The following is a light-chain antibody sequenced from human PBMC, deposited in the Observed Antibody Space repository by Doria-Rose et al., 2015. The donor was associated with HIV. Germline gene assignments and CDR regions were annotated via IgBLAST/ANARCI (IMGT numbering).Light chain of an antibody. J-gene: IGKJ1*01. V-gene: IGKV3-20*01. Sequence: EIVLTQSPGTQSLSPGERATLSCRASQSFSSTYLAWYQQKPGQAPSLLIYDGSTRATGIPDRISASGSGTDFTLTINRLEPEDFALYYCHQYGTSWTFGQGTKVEI. CDR1: QSFSSTY. CDR3: HQYGTSWT. CDR2: DGS.